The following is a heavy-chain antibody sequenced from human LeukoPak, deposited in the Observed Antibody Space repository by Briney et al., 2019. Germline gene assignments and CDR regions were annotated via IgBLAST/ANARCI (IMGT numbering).Heavy chain of an antibody. V-gene: IGHV4-34*01. CDR1: GGSFSGYY. CDR2: INHSGST. CDR3: ARVRAGVWSGYYGGHWFDP. Sequence: SETLSLNCAVYGGSFSGYYWSWIRQPPGKGLEWIGEINHSGSTNYNPSLKSRVTISVDTSKNQFSLKLSSVTAADTAVYYCARVRAGVWSGYYGGHWFDPWGQRTLVTVSS. J-gene: IGHJ5*02. D-gene: IGHD3-3*01.